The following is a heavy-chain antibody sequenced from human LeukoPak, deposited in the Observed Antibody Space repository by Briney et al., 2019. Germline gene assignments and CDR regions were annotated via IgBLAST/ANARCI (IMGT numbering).Heavy chain of an antibody. CDR3: ARIAARPGFGDWFDP. V-gene: IGHV1-2*02. J-gene: IGHJ5*02. CDR2: INPNSGGT. CDR1: GYTFTGYY. Sequence: ASVKVSCKASGYTFTGYYMHWVRQAPGQGLEWMGWINPNSGGTNYAQKFQGRVTMTRDTSISTAYMELSRLRADDTAVYYCARIAARPGFGDWFDPWGQGTLVTVS. D-gene: IGHD6-6*01.